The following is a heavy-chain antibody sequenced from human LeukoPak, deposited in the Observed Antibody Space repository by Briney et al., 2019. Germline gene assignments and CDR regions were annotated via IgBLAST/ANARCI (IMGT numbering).Heavy chain of an antibody. CDR3: ARDLRLTTIFGVVSN. Sequence: PGGSLRLSCAASGFTVSSNYMSWVRQAPGKGLEWVSVICSGGSTYYADSVKGRFTISRDNSKNTLYLQMNSLRPEDTAVYYCARDLRLTTIFGVVSNWGQGTLVTVSS. D-gene: IGHD3-3*01. CDR2: ICSGGST. V-gene: IGHV3-66*02. CDR1: GFTVSSNY. J-gene: IGHJ4*02.